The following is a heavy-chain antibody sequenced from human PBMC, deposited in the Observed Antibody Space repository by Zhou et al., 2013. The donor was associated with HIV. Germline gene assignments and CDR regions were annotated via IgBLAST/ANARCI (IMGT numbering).Heavy chain of an antibody. CDR2: IIPILGIT. CDR3: ARERQKWARDYHFDY. Sequence: QVQLVQSGAEVKKPGSSVKVSCKASGGTFSSYAISWVRQAPGQGLEWMGRIIPILGITNYAQKFQDRVTITADRSTSTAYMELSSLRSEDTAVYYCARERQKWARDYHFDYWGQGTPVTVSA. D-gene: IGHD4-17*01. V-gene: IGHV1-69*04. J-gene: IGHJ4*02. CDR1: GGTFSSYA.